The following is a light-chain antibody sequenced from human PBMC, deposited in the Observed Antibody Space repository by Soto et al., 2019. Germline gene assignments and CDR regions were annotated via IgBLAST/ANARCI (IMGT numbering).Light chain of an antibody. CDR1: QSVSNSH. V-gene: IGKV3-20*01. Sequence: EIVLTQSPGTLSLSPCERATLSCRASQSVSNSHLAWHQQKPGQAPRLLIFGVSSRAAGIPDRFSGSGSGTDFTLTISRLEPEDYAVYYCQQYDKSPLTLGGGTKVDIK. CDR3: QQYDKSPLT. J-gene: IGKJ4*01. CDR2: GVS.